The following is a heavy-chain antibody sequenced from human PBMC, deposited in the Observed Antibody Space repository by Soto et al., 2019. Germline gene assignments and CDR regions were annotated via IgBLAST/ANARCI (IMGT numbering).Heavy chain of an antibody. CDR3: AREGYYGSGSYRDYYYYGMDV. Sequence: SQTLSLTCAISGDSVSSNSAAWNWIRQSPSRGLEWLGRTYYRSKWYNDYAVSVKSRITINPDTSKNQFSLQLNSVTPEDTAVYYCAREGYYGSGSYRDYYYYGMDVWGQGTTVTVSS. V-gene: IGHV6-1*01. CDR1: GDSVSSNSAA. D-gene: IGHD3-10*01. CDR2: TYYRSKWYN. J-gene: IGHJ6*02.